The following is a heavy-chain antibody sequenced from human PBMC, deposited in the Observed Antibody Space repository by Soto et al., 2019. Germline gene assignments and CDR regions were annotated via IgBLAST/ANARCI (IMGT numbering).Heavy chain of an antibody. Sequence: SETLSLTCAVYGGSFSGYYWSWIRQPPGKGLEWIGEINHSGSTNYNPSLKSRVTISVDTSKNQFSLKLSSVTAADTAVYYCARVGCSSTSCYHYYYYGMDVWGQGTTVTVSS. CDR1: GGSFSGYY. CDR3: ARVGCSSTSCYHYYYYGMDV. J-gene: IGHJ6*02. D-gene: IGHD2-2*01. CDR2: INHSGST. V-gene: IGHV4-34*01.